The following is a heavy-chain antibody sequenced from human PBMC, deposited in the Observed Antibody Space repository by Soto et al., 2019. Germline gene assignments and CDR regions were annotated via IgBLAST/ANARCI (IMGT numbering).Heavy chain of an antibody. V-gene: IGHV5-51*01. Sequence: GESLKISCKSSGYTFTNYWIGWVRQMPGKGLEWMGIIYVGDSDTRYSPSFQGQVTISADKSVTTAYLQWGSLKASDTAMYYCARHFLKLGSISPDEALDIWGQGKTVTVSS. J-gene: IGHJ3*02. D-gene: IGHD6-6*01. CDR2: IYVGDSDT. CDR3: ARHFLKLGSISPDEALDI. CDR1: GYTFTNYW.